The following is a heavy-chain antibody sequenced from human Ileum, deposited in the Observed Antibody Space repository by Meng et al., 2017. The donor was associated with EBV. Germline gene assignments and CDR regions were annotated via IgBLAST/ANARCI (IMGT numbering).Heavy chain of an antibody. D-gene: IGHD3-10*01. CDR2: INHSGST. Sequence: QVQLQQWGAGLLKPSEXLSLTCAVYGGSFSGYYWTWICQAPGKGLEWIGEINHSGSTNYNPSLKSRVTISVDTSKNQFSLKLTSVTAADTAVYYCAKYGSGTSYTGYSFHYWGQGALVTVSS. CDR1: GGSFSGYY. CDR3: AKYGSGTSYTGYSFHY. V-gene: IGHV4-34*01. J-gene: IGHJ4*02.